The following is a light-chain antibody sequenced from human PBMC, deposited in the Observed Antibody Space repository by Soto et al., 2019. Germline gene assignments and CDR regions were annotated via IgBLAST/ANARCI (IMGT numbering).Light chain of an antibody. Sequence: QSALTQPASVSGSPGQSITISCTGTTSDVGGHNYVSWYQQYPDKAPTLMVYEVINRPSGVSNRFSGSKSGNTASLTISGLQAEDEADYYCISYSSSSTPWVFGGGTKLTVL. CDR2: EVI. CDR1: TSDVGGHNY. CDR3: ISYSSSSTPWV. J-gene: IGLJ3*02. V-gene: IGLV2-14*01.